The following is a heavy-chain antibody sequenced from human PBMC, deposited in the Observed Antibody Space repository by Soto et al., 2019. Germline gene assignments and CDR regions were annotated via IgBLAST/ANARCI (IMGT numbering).Heavy chain of an antibody. Sequence: QVQLVESGGGVVQPGRSLRFSCAASGFTFSSYAMHWVRQAPGKGLEWVAVISYDGSNKYYADSVKGRFTISRDNSKNTLYLQMNSLRAEDTAVYYCARSTYYYDSSGAAFDYWGQGTLVTVSS. CDR3: ARSTYYYDSSGAAFDY. J-gene: IGHJ4*02. D-gene: IGHD3-22*01. V-gene: IGHV3-30-3*01. CDR1: GFTFSSYA. CDR2: ISYDGSNK.